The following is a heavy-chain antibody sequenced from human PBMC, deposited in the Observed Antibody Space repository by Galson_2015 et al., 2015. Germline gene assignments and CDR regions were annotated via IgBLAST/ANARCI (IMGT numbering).Heavy chain of an antibody. CDR2: ISYDGSNK. J-gene: IGHJ4*02. V-gene: IGHV3-30*01. CDR1: GFTFSSYA. CDR3: ARDGGFGVVIINYFDY. Sequence: SLRLSCAASGFTFSSYAMHWVRQAPGKGLEWVAVISYDGSNKYYADSVKGRFTISRDNSKNTLYLQMNSLRAEDTAVYYCARDGGFGVVIINYFDYWGQGTLVTVSS. D-gene: IGHD3-3*01.